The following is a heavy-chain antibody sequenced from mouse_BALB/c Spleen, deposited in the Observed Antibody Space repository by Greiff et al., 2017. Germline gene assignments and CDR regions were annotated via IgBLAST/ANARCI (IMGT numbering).Heavy chain of an antibody. D-gene: IGHD2-1*01. J-gene: IGHJ1*01. Sequence: VQLQQSGPELVKPGASVKMSCKASGYTFTSYVMHWVKQKPGQGLEWIGYINPYNDGTKYNEKFKGKATLTSDKSSSTAYMELSSLTSEDSAVYYCARGRGNYGGVWYFDVWGAGTTVTVSS. CDR2: INPYNDGT. CDR1: GYTFTSYV. V-gene: IGHV1-14*01. CDR3: ARGRGNYGGVWYFDV.